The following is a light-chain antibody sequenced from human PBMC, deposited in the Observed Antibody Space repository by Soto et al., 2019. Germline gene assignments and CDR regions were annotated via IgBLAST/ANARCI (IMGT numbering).Light chain of an antibody. J-gene: IGLJ2*01. CDR3: QSYDSSLSATVV. CDR1: RSNIGAGYD. CDR2: GNS. Sequence: QSVLTQPPSVSGAPGQRVTISCTGSRSNIGAGYDVHWYQQLPGTAPKLLIYGNSNRPSGVPDRFSGSKSGTSASLAITGLQAEDEADYYCQSYDSSLSATVVFGGGTQLTVL. V-gene: IGLV1-40*01.